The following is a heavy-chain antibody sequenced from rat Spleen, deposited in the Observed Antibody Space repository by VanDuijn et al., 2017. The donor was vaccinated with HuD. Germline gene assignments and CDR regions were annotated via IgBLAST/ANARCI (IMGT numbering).Heavy chain of an antibody. CDR3: ARPRY. CDR2: ISHDGSST. J-gene: IGHJ2*01. V-gene: IGHV5-29*01. CDR1: GFTFSDYY. Sequence: EVQLVESDGGLVQPGRSLKLSCAASGFTFSDYYMAWVRQAPTKGLEWVATISHDGSSTYYPDSVKGRFTISRDNAKSTLYLQMDSLRSEDTATYYCARPRYWGQGVMVTVSS.